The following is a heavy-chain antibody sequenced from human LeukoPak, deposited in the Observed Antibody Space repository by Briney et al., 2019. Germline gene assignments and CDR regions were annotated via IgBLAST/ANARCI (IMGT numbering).Heavy chain of an antibody. J-gene: IGHJ4*02. V-gene: IGHV3-30*02. D-gene: IGHD3-22*01. CDR3: AHDPDTYYYDSSGSPDDY. CDR1: GFTFSSYG. CDR2: IRYDGSNK. Sequence: GGSLRLSCAASGFTFSSYGMHWVRQAPGKGLEWVAFIRYDGSNKYYADSVKGRFTISRDNSKNTLYLQMNSLRAKDTAVYYCAHDPDTYYYDSSGSPDDYWGQGTLVTVSS.